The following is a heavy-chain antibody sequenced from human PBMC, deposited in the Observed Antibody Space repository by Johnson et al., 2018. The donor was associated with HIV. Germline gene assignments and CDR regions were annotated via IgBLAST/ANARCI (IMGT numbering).Heavy chain of an antibody. CDR1: GFTFSRYW. CDR3: ALSYSLDAFDI. J-gene: IGHJ3*02. CDR2: IKQDGSEK. V-gene: IGHV3-7*03. D-gene: IGHD2-21*01. Sequence: VQLVESGGGLVQPGGSLRLSCAASGFTFSRYWMSWVRQAPGKGLEWVANIKQDGSEKYYVDSVKGRITISRDNAKNSLYLQMNSLKTEDTAVYYCALSYSLDAFDIWGQGTMVTVSS.